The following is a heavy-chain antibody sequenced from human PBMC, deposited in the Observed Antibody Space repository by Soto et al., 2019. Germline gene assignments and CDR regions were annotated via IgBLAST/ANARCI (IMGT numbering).Heavy chain of an antibody. D-gene: IGHD3-22*01. CDR2: IYYSGST. Sequence: PSETLSLTCTVSGGSISSGCYYWSWIRQHPGKGLEWIGYIYYSGSTYYNPSLKSRVTISVDTSKNQFSLKLSSVTAADTAVYYCAREYNYYDSSGYYDYWGQGTLVTVSS. V-gene: IGHV4-31*03. CDR1: GGSISSGCYY. J-gene: IGHJ4*02. CDR3: AREYNYYDSSGYYDY.